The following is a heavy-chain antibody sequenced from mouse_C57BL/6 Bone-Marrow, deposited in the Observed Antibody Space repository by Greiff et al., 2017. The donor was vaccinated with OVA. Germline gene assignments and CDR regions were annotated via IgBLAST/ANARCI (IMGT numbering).Heavy chain of an antibody. CDR2: IDPSDSET. V-gene: IGHV1-52*01. D-gene: IGHD2-2*01. CDR1: GYTFTSYW. J-gene: IGHJ1*03. CDR3: ARWLPPLWYFDV. Sequence: QVQLQQPGAELVRPGSSVKLSCKASGYTFTSYWMHWVKQRPIQGLEWIGNIDPSDSETHYNQKFKDKATLTVDKSSSTAYMQLSSLTSEDSAVYYCARWLPPLWYFDVWGTGTTVTVSS.